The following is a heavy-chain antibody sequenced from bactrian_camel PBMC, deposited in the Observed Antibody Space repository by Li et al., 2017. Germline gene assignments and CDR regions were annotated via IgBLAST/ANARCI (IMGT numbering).Heavy chain of an antibody. J-gene: IGHJ4*01. V-gene: IGHV3S1*01. CDR3: ASHGNVWEYKF. CDR1: GDTYSGSC. Sequence: HVQLVESGGGSVQAGGSLRLSCAASGDTYSGSCMGWFRQGSGKEREGVALTVTGSSKTYYRDSVKGRFTISRDNAKNAVTLQMNNLKSEDTAQYYCASHGNVWEYKFWGQGTQVTVS. CDR2: TVTGSSKT. D-gene: IGHD3*01.